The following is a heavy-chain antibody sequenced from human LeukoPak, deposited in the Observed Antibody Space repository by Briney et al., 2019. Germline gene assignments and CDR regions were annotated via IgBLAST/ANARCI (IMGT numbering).Heavy chain of an antibody. Sequence: GGSLRLSCAASGFTFSTYTMYWVRHPPGKRLEWVSIIGNNGGGIRYADSVRGRFTISRDNSKNALYLQMNSLRVEDTAVYYCAIDPNWGTHSWGQGVLVTVSS. CDR1: GFTFSTYT. CDR2: IGNNGGGI. V-gene: IGHV3-23*01. D-gene: IGHD7-27*01. CDR3: AIDPNWGTHS. J-gene: IGHJ4*02.